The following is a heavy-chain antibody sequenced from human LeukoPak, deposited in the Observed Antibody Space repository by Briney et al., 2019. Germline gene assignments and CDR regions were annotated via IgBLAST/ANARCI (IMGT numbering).Heavy chain of an antibody. CDR3: ARGTGGYCSSTSCLNWFDP. V-gene: IGHV1-69*13. J-gene: IGHJ5*02. D-gene: IGHD2-2*01. Sequence: SVKVSCKASGGTFSSYAISWVRQAPGQGLEWMEGIIPIFGTANYAQKFQGRVTITADESTSTAYMELSSLRSEDTAVYYCARGTGGYCSSTSCLNWFDPWGQGTLVTVSS. CDR2: IIPIFGTA. CDR1: GGTFSSYA.